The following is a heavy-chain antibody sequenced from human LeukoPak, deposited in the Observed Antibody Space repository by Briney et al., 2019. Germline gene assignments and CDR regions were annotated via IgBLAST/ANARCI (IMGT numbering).Heavy chain of an antibody. CDR3: ARHYSTPNWFDP. J-gene: IGHJ5*02. CDR1: GYTFTGNY. Sequence: ASVKVSCKASGYTFTGNYMHWVRQAPGEGLEWMGWINPNSGGTNYAQKFQGRVTMTRDTSISTVYMEMSRLRSDDTAVYYCARHYSTPNWFDPWGQGTLVTVSS. D-gene: IGHD6-13*01. CDR2: INPNSGGT. V-gene: IGHV1-2*02.